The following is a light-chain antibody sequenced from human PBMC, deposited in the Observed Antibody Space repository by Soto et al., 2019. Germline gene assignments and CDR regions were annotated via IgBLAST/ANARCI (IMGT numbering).Light chain of an antibody. Sequence: QPVLTQSPSASASLGASVQLTCTLSRGHSSYAIAWHQKQPGKGPRYLMDLNNDGSHTKGDGIPDRFSGSSSGADRFLIISSRQSEDEADYYCQTWGTGFQFFGGGTKLTVL. CDR2: LNNDGSH. J-gene: IGLJ2*01. CDR1: RGHSSYA. CDR3: QTWGTGFQF. V-gene: IGLV4-69*01.